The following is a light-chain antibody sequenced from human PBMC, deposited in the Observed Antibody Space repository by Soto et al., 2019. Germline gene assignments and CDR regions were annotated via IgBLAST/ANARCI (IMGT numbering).Light chain of an antibody. V-gene: IGLV7-43*01. CDR2: SAI. CDR1: TGAVTSGYY. Sequence: QAVVTQEPSLTVSPGGTVTLTCASSTGAVTSGYYPSWFQQKPGQAPRALIHSAINKHSWTPARFSCSLLGGKAALTLSGVQPEDEADYYCLMYYGGAWVFGGGTKSPS. CDR3: LMYYGGAWV. J-gene: IGLJ3*02.